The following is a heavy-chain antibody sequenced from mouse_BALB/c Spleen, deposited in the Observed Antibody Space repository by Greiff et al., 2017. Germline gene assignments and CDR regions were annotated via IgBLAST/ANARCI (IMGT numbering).Heavy chain of an antibody. CDR1: GYSITSDYA. Sequence: EVKLMESGPGLVKPSQSLSLTCTVTGYSITSDYAWNWIRQFPGNKLEWMGYISYSGSTSYNPSLKSRISITRDTSKNQFFLQLNSVTTEDTATYYCAIITTAWYFDVWGAGTTVTVSS. D-gene: IGHD1-1*01. CDR3: AIITTAWYFDV. J-gene: IGHJ1*01. V-gene: IGHV3-2*02. CDR2: ISYSGST.